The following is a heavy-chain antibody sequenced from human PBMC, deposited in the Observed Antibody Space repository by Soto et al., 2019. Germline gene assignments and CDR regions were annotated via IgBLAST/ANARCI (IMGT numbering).Heavy chain of an antibody. CDR3: ARVRENCSSTSCYSVDAFDI. D-gene: IGHD2-2*01. J-gene: IGHJ3*02. CDR1: GGSISSGGYY. Sequence: PSEALSLTGTVSGGSISSGGYYWSWIRQHPGKGLEWIWYIYYSGSTYYNPSPKSRVTISVDTSKNPFSLKLSSVTAADTAVYYCARVRENCSSTSCYSVDAFDIWGQGTMVTVSS. CDR2: IYYSGST. V-gene: IGHV4-31*02.